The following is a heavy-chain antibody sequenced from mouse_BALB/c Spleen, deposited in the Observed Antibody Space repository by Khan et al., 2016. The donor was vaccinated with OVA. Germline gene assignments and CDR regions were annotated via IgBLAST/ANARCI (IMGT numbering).Heavy chain of an antibody. J-gene: IGHJ3*01. Sequence: QLKQSGAELVRPGVSVKISCKGSGYTFTDYAMHWVKQSHAKSLEWIGVISTYYGDADYNQKFKGKATMTVDKSSSTAYMELARLTSEDSAIYYCARGSGNSRFAYWGQGTLVTVSA. V-gene: IGHV1S137*01. CDR2: ISTYYGDA. CDR3: ARGSGNSRFAY. D-gene: IGHD1-3*01. CDR1: GYTFTDYA.